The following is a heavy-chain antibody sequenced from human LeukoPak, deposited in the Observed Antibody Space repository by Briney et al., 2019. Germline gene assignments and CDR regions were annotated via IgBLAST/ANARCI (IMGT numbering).Heavy chain of an antibody. D-gene: IGHD6-13*01. J-gene: IGHJ4*02. Sequence: PGGSLRLSCAASGFTFSNYAMSWVRQAPGKGLEWLSVISGSGDSTYYADSVKGRFTISRDNSKNTLYLQMNSLRAEDTAVYYCTKSHDSSWTFLDYWGQGTLVTVSS. CDR2: ISGSGDST. V-gene: IGHV3-23*01. CDR1: GFTFSNYA. CDR3: TKSHDSSWTFLDY.